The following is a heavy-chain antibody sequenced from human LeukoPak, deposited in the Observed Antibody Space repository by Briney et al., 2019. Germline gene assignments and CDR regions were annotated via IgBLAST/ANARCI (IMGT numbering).Heavy chain of an antibody. CDR2: IYTSGST. J-gene: IGHJ4*02. V-gene: IGHV4-61*02. CDR1: GGSISSGGYY. CDR3: ARGLAWAPLNSYYFDY. D-gene: IGHD1-26*01. Sequence: PSETLSLTCTVSGGSISSGGYYWSWIRQPAGKGLEWIGRIYTSGSTNYNPSLKSRVTMSVDTSKNQFSLKLSSVTAADTAVYYCARGLAWAPLNSYYFDYWGQGTLVTVSS.